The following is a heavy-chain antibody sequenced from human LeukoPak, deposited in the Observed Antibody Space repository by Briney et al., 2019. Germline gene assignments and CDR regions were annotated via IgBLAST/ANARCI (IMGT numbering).Heavy chain of an antibody. Sequence: GSLRLSCAASGFTFNNYAMSWVRQAPGKGLEWVSAILGSGRSAYYADSVKGRFTISRDNSKNSLFLQMNSLRVEDTALYYCSKWGDYDVLTGYYDSDFWGQGTLVTVSA. V-gene: IGHV3-23*01. CDR3: SKWGDYDVLTGYYDSDF. CDR2: ILGSGRSA. CDR1: GFTFNNYA. J-gene: IGHJ4*02. D-gene: IGHD3-9*01.